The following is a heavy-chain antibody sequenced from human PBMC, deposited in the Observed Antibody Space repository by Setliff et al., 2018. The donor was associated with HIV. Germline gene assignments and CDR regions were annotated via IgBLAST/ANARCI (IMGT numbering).Heavy chain of an antibody. J-gene: IGHJ3*01. CDR3: ARHNCGTTACYGVVV. Sequence: PSETLSLTCTVSGGSISSHCWSWIRQSPGKALEWIGYIYSSGSIIYNPSLKSRVTMSVDTSKNHVSLKLSSVTAADTAVYYCARHNCGTTACYGVVVWGQGTMVTVS. D-gene: IGHD2-2*01. CDR2: IYSSGSI. CDR1: GGSISSHC. V-gene: IGHV4-59*11.